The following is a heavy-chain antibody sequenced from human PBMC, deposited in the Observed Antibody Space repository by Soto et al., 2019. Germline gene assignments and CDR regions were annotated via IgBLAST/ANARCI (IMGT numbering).Heavy chain of an antibody. J-gene: IGHJ5*02. Sequence: GKVCCEASGYTFTSYGISWVRQAPGQGLEWMGWISAYNGNTNYAQKLQGRVTMTTDTSTSTAYMELRSLRSDDTAVYYCARVVGVVPAAMRLNWFDPWGQGTLVTVSS. D-gene: IGHD2-2*01. V-gene: IGHV1-18*04. CDR2: ISAYNGNT. CDR3: ARVVGVVPAAMRLNWFDP. CDR1: GYTFTSYG.